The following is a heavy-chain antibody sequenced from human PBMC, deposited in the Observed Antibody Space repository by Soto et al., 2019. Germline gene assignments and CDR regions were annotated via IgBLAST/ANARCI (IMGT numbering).Heavy chain of an antibody. V-gene: IGHV1-69*02. J-gene: IGHJ4*02. CDR1: GGTFSSYT. CDR3: AGEGYGDYEVY. D-gene: IGHD4-17*01. CDR2: IIPILGIA. Sequence: QVQLVQSGAEVKKPGSSVKVSCKASGGTFSSYTISWVRQAPGQGLEWMGRIIPILGIANYAQKFQGRVTITADKSTSTAYMELSSPRSEDTAVYYCAGEGYGDYEVYWGQGTLVTVSS.